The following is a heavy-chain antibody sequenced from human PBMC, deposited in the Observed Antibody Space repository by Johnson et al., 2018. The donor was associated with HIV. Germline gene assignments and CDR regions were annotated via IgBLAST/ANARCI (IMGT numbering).Heavy chain of an antibody. CDR1: GFSFSDYY. Sequence: QVQLVESGGGLVKPGGSLRLSCATSGFSFSDYYMIWIRQAPGKGLEWISYISSSGSNIYYADSVKGRFTISRDNAKNSLYLQMNSLRAEDTAVYYCARERATLWFRASGAAFDIWGQGTLVTVSS. CDR2: ISSSGSNI. D-gene: IGHD3-10*01. CDR3: ARERATLWFRASGAAFDI. V-gene: IGHV3-11*04. J-gene: IGHJ3*02.